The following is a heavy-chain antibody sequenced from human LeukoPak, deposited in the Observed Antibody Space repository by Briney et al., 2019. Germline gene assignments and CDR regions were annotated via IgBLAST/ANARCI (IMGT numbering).Heavy chain of an antibody. Sequence: GGPLRLSCAASGFTFSSYAMSSVRQAPGKGLEWVANINHEGGDIHYVDSVKGRFTISRDNAKDSLYLQMNSLRAEDTAVYYCATYINWVAGDVWGQGTTVTVSS. D-gene: IGHD1-1*01. V-gene: IGHV3-7*01. CDR1: GFTFSSYA. J-gene: IGHJ6*02. CDR2: INHEGGDI. CDR3: ATYINWVAGDV.